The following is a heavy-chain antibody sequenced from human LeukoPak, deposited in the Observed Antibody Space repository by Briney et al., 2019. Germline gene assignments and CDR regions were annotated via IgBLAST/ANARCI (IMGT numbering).Heavy chain of an antibody. Sequence: ASVTVSCKASGYTFTGYYMHWVRQAPGQGLEWMGWINPNSGGTNYAQKFQRRVTMTRDTSISTAYMELSRLRSDDTAVYYCASLRYYDSSGFGYWGQGTLVTVSS. CDR2: INPNSGGT. D-gene: IGHD3-22*01. CDR3: ASLRYYDSSGFGY. J-gene: IGHJ4*02. V-gene: IGHV1-2*02. CDR1: GYTFTGYY.